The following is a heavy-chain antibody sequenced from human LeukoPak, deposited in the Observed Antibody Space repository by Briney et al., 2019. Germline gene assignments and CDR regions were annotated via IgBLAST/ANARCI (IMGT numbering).Heavy chain of an antibody. CDR1: GFTFSSYS. Sequence: GGSLRLSCAASGFTFSSYSMNWVRQAPGKGLEWVSSISSSSSYIYYADSVKGRFTISRDNAKNSLYLQMNSLRAEDTAAYYCARDSEDIVVVPAAMHDWGQGTLVTVSS. CDR3: ARDSEDIVVVPAAMHD. CDR2: ISSSSSYI. J-gene: IGHJ1*01. V-gene: IGHV3-21*01. D-gene: IGHD2-2*01.